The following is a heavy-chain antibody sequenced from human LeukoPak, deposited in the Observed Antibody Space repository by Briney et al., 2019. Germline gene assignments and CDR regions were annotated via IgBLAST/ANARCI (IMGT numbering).Heavy chain of an antibody. CDR1: GYIFTNYG. Sequence: VASVKVSCKASGYIFTNYGISWVRQAPGQGLEWMGWISGYNGYTHYAQKLQGRVTMTTDTSTSTAYMELRSLRSDGTAVYFCARGGHRVHDYGGNSGDYWGQGTLVTVSS. CDR2: ISGYNGYT. J-gene: IGHJ4*02. CDR3: ARGGHRVHDYGGNSGDY. V-gene: IGHV1-18*01. D-gene: IGHD4-23*01.